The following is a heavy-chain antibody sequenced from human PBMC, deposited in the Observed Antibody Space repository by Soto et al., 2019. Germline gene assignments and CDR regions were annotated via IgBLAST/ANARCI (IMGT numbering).Heavy chain of an antibody. Sequence: PGGSLRLSCSASGFTFSSYAMHWVRQAPGKGLEYVSAISSNGGSTYYADSVKGRFTISRDNSKNTLYLQMSSLRSEDAAVYYCVKMKYKSGWYDFWGQGTLVTVSS. D-gene: IGHD1-20*01. V-gene: IGHV3-64D*06. CDR2: ISSNGGST. CDR1: GFTFSSYA. J-gene: IGHJ5*01. CDR3: VKMKYKSGWYDF.